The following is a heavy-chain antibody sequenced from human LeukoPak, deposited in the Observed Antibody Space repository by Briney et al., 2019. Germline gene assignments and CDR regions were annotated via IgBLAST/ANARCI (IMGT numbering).Heavy chain of an antibody. V-gene: IGHV4-39*07. Sequence: SETLSLTCTVSGGSIRSSSYFWGWIRQPPGKGLDWIGSIYYSGSTYYNPSLKSRVTISVDTSKNQFSLKLSSVTAADTAVYYCAKALTVTTAFDPWGQGTLVTVSS. CDR3: AKALTVTTAFDP. J-gene: IGHJ5*02. CDR1: GGSIRSSSYF. D-gene: IGHD4-17*01. CDR2: IYYSGST.